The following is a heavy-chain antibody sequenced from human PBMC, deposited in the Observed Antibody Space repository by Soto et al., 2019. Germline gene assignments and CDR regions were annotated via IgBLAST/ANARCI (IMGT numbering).Heavy chain of an antibody. J-gene: IGHJ5*02. CDR1: GGSISSGGYS. CDR3: ARGSSSSWYGNWFDP. D-gene: IGHD6-13*01. V-gene: IGHV4-30-2*01. Sequence: QLQLQESGSGLVKPSQTLSLTCAVSGGSISSGGYSWSWIRQPPGKGLEWIGYIYHSGSTYYNPSLKSRVTISVDRSKNQFSLKLSSVTAADTAVYYCARGSSSSWYGNWFDPWGQGTLVTVSS. CDR2: IYHSGST.